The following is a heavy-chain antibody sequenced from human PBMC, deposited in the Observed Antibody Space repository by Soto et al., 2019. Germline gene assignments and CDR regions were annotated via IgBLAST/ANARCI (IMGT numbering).Heavy chain of an antibody. Sequence: SETLSLTCTVPGGSISSSSYYWGWIRQPPGKGLEWIGSIYYSGSTYYNPSLKSRVTISVDTSKNQFSLKLSSVTAADTAVYYCARFLGDYYYYYGMDVWGQGTTVTVSS. D-gene: IGHD3-3*01. CDR3: ARFLGDYYYYYGMDV. J-gene: IGHJ6*02. CDR2: IYYSGST. V-gene: IGHV4-39*01. CDR1: GGSISSSSYY.